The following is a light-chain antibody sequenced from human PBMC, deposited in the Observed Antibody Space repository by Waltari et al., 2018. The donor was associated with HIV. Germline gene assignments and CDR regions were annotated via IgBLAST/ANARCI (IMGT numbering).Light chain of an antibody. Sequence: QAVVTQEPSLTVSPGGTVTLPCGSSTGAITSGHYPYWFQQKPGQAPTTLIFDKSNKHSWTPARVSGSLLGGKGALTLSGAQPEDEAEYYCLLSYSGASWVFGGGTKVTVL. V-gene: IGLV7-46*01. CDR2: DKS. J-gene: IGLJ3*02. CDR3: LLSYSGASWV. CDR1: TGAITSGHY.